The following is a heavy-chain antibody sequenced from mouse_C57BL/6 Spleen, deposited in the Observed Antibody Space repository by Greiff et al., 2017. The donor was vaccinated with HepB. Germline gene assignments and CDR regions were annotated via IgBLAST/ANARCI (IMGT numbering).Heavy chain of an antibody. CDR2: INPYNGGT. Sequence: EVKLQESGPVLVKPGASVKMSCKASGYTFTDYYMNWVKQSHGKSLEWIGVINPYNGGTSYNQKFKGKATLTVDKSSSTAYMELNSLTSEDSAVYYCARFGTAMDYWGQGTSVTVSS. D-gene: IGHD4-1*01. J-gene: IGHJ4*01. CDR3: ARFGTAMDY. CDR1: GYTFTDYY. V-gene: IGHV1-19*01.